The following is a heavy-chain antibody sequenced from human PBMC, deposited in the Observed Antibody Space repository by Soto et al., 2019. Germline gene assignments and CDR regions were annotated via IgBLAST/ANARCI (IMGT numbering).Heavy chain of an antibody. CDR1: GFTLSNFW. CDR3: VRDHHDYDFWSGNPRGYFDL. D-gene: IGHD3-3*01. Sequence: GGSLRLSCAASGFTLSNFWMHWVRQVPGKGLVWVSRINDDGSRTKYADSVEGRLTISRDTAKNTLYLQMDSLRVEDTAVYYCVRDHHDYDFWSGNPRGYFDLWGRGTRVTAPQ. CDR2: INDDGSRT. V-gene: IGHV3-74*01. J-gene: IGHJ2*01.